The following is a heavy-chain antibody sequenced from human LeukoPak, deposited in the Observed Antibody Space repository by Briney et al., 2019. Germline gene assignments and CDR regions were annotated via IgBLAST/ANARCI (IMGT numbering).Heavy chain of an antibody. J-gene: IGHJ1*01. Sequence: GESLKISCKDSPYYFINFWIGWVRRMPGKGLGWMGIIYPADSDTRYNPSFQGHVTISADRSASTAYLQWHSLKASDTAIYYCARGIKDEYFQSWGQGTLVTVSS. D-gene: IGHD2/OR15-2a*01. CDR1: PYYFINFW. V-gene: IGHV5-51*01. CDR3: ARGIKDEYFQS. CDR2: IYPADSDT.